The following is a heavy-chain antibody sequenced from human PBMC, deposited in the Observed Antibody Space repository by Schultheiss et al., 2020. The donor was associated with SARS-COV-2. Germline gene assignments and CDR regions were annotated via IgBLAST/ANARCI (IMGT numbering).Heavy chain of an antibody. Sequence: GGSLRLSCAASGFTFSSYGMHWVRQAPGKGLEWVAVIWYDGSNKYYADSVKGRFTISRDNSKNTLYLQMNSLRVEDTAVYYCARVTTMGSSGLIRYWYFDLWGRGTLVTVSS. CDR3: ARVTTMGSSGLIRYWYFDL. CDR2: IWYDGSNK. V-gene: IGHV3-33*01. D-gene: IGHD3-22*01. J-gene: IGHJ2*01. CDR1: GFTFSSYG.